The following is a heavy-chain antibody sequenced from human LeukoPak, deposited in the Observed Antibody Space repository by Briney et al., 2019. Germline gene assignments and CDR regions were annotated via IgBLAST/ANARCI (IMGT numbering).Heavy chain of an antibody. CDR3: ARDAVDTADAFDI. Sequence: PSETLSLTCAVYGGSFSSYYWSWIRQPPGKGLEWIGYIYYSGSTNYNPSLKSRVTISVDTFKNQFSLKLSSVTAADTAVYYCARDAVDTADAFDIWGQGTMVTVSS. V-gene: IGHV4-59*01. CDR1: GGSFSSYY. CDR2: IYYSGST. J-gene: IGHJ3*02. D-gene: IGHD5-18*01.